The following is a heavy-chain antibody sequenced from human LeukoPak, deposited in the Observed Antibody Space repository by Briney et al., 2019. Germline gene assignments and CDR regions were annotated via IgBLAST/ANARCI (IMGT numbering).Heavy chain of an antibody. D-gene: IGHD3-22*01. V-gene: IGHV5-51*01. CDR2: IYPDDSDT. CDR1: GYSFTTYW. CDR3: ARHDVGYYDSSGYTH. J-gene: IGHJ4*02. Sequence: GESLKISCKASGYSFTTYWIGWVRQMPGKGLEWMGIIYPDDSDTRYNPSFRGQVTISADKSISTAYLQWSRLRASDTAMYYCARHDVGYYDSSGYTHWGQGTLVTVSS.